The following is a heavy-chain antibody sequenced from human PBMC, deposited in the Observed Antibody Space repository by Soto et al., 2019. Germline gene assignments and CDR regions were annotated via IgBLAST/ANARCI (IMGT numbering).Heavy chain of an antibody. D-gene: IGHD6-19*01. CDR1: GYNFTSYG. J-gene: IGHJ3*02. CDR3: ARDLYYSSGRYFDHDAFDI. CDR2: ISPHNDRT. Sequence: QVQLVQSGADVKKPGASVKVSCKASGYNFTSYGISWVRQAPGQGLEWMGWISPHNDRTKYARRFQDRVTVTTETPTSTVYMELGSLRSDDTAVYYCARDLYYSSGRYFDHDAFDIWGQGTVVTVSS. V-gene: IGHV1-18*01.